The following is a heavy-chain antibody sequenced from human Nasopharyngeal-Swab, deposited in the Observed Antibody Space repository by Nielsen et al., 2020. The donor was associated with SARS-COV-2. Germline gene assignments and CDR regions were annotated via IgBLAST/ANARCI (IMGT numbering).Heavy chain of an antibody. Sequence: GKSLKISCAASGFTFSSYWMHWIRQAPGKGLVWVARINSDGGSTSYADSVKGRFTISGDNAKNTGSLQMNSLRDEAAAVYHCSRTGYSGSYGGFDYWSLGTLVTVSS. V-gene: IGHV3-74*01. CDR3: SRTGYSGSYGGFDY. CDR1: GFTFSSYW. D-gene: IGHD1-26*01. CDR2: INSDGGST. J-gene: IGHJ4*02.